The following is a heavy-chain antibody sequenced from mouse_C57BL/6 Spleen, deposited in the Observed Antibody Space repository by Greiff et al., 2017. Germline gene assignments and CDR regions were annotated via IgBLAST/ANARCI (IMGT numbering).Heavy chain of an antibody. D-gene: IGHD3-2*02. CDR2: ISDGGSYT. V-gene: IGHV5-4*01. J-gene: IGHJ3*01. CDR3: ARDLLIDSSGSGFAY. Sequence: EVQGVESGGGLVKPGGSLKLSCAASGFTFSSYAMSWVRQTPEKRLEWVATISDGGSYTYYPDNVKGRFTISRDNAKNNLYLQMSHLKSEDTAMYYCARDLLIDSSGSGFAYWGQGTLVTVSA. CDR1: GFTFSSYA.